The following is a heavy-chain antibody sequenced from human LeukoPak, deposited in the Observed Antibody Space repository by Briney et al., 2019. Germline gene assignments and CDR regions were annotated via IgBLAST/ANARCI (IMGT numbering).Heavy chain of an antibody. J-gene: IGHJ4*02. CDR3: ARDKGYNSAY. Sequence: TGGSLRLSCAASGFTFSSYRMTWVRQTPGKGLEWVANIRMDGGEQYYMDSVEGRFTTSRDNAKNSLYLQMYSLRPEDTAVYYCARDKGYNSAYWGRGTLVTVSS. CDR1: GFTFSSYR. V-gene: IGHV3-7*01. D-gene: IGHD5-24*01. CDR2: IRMDGGEQ.